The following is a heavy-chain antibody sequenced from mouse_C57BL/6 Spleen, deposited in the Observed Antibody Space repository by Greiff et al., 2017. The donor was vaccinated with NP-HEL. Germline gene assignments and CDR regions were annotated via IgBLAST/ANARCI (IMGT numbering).Heavy chain of an antibody. Sequence: EVMLVESGGGLVQPKGSLKLSCAASGFSFNTYAMNWVRQAPGKGLEWVARIRSKSNNYATYYADSVKDRFTISRDDSESMLYLQMNNLKTEDTAMYYCVRNYYGSNYWYFDVWGTGTTVTVSS. CDR2: IRSKSNNYAT. CDR1: GFSFNTYA. J-gene: IGHJ1*03. V-gene: IGHV10-1*01. CDR3: VRNYYGSNYWYFDV. D-gene: IGHD1-1*01.